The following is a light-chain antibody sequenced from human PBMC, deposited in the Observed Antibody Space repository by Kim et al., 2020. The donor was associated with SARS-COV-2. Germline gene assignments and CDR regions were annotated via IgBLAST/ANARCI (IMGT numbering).Light chain of an antibody. Sequence: SYELTQPPSVSVSPGQTARIACSGDALPRQYAYWYQQKPGQAPSLLIFKDNERPSGIPERFSGSTSGTRATLTISGVQAEDEADYYCLSPDSSGTSWVFGGGTQLTVL. J-gene: IGLJ2*01. CDR2: KDN. V-gene: IGLV3-25*03. CDR3: LSPDSSGTSWV. CDR1: ALPRQY.